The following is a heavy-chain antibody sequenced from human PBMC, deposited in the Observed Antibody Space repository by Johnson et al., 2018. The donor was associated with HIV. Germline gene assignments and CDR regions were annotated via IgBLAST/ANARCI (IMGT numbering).Heavy chain of an antibody. V-gene: IGHV3-74*02. CDR1: GFTFSSYW. J-gene: IGHJ3*02. D-gene: IGHD3-3*01. CDR3: ARGGSHITICGVDINMGAFDI. CDR2: INSDGSST. Sequence: VQLVESGGGLVQPGGSLRLSCAASGFTFSSYWMHWVRQAPGKGLVWVSRINSDGSSTSYADSVKGRFTISRDNAKNTLYLQMNSLRAEDTAVYYCARGGSHITICGVDINMGAFDIWGQGTVVAVSS.